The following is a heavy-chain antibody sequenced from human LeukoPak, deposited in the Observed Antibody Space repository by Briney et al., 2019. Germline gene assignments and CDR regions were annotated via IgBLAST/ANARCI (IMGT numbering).Heavy chain of an antibody. J-gene: IGHJ6*02. D-gene: IGHD3-16*01. CDR1: GIAFDKKA. CDR2: ISHTGGAT. V-gene: IGHV3-23*01. CDR3: AGGGSFYYGMDV. Sequence: GGSLRLSCAAFGIAFDKKAMTWVRQVPGKGLEWVSTISHTGGATYYADSVKGRFTISRDNSKNTVSLQMNSLRAEDTAAYYCAGGGSFYYGMDVWGQGTSVTVSS.